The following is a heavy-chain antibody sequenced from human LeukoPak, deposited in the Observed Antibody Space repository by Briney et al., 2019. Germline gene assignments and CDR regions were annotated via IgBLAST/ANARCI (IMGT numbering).Heavy chain of an antibody. Sequence: GGSLRLSCAASGFTFSSYAMHWVRQAPGKGLEWVAVISYDGSNKYYADSVKGRFTISRDNSKNTLYLQMNSLRAEDTAVYYCARAYDILTVDYWGQGTLVTVSS. CDR3: ARAYDILTVDY. CDR1: GFTFSSYA. CDR2: ISYDGSNK. V-gene: IGHV3-30*04. D-gene: IGHD3-9*01. J-gene: IGHJ4*02.